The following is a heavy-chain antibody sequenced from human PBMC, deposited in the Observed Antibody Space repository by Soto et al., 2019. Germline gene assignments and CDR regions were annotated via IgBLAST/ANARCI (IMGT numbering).Heavy chain of an antibody. D-gene: IGHD6-19*01. Sequence: SETLSLTCTVSGGSISSSSYYWGWIRQPPGKGLEWIGSIYYSGSTYYNPSLKGRVTISVDTSKSQFSLKLSSVTAADTAVYYCARGAEQWLVPLDYWGQGTLVTVSS. CDR3: ARGAEQWLVPLDY. J-gene: IGHJ4*02. V-gene: IGHV4-39*01. CDR1: GGSISSSSYY. CDR2: IYYSGST.